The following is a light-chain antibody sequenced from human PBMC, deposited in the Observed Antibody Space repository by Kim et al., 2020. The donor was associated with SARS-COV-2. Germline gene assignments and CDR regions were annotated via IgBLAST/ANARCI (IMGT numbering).Light chain of an antibody. CDR3: AAWDDRVNGPV. Sequence: GQRVDISCSGSSSNVDGTYVSWSQQFPGMAPKLLIYRHNQRPSGVPDRFSGSKSGTSASLAIEGLRSDDEAIYYCAAWDDRVNGPVFGGGTQLTVL. J-gene: IGLJ3*02. CDR1: SSNVDGTY. V-gene: IGLV1-47*01. CDR2: RHN.